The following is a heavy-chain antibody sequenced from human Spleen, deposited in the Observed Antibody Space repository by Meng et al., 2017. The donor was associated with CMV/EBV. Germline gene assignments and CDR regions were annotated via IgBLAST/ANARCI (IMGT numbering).Heavy chain of an antibody. CDR3: ARDMTLVRGVNVTFPYVCDH. D-gene: IGHD3-10*01. J-gene: IGHJ4*02. V-gene: IGHV3-21*01. Sequence: LEWLSSISGRSAYKYYADSRRGRFTISRDNAKNSLFLQMDRLRLEDTGVYYCARDMTLVRGVNVTFPYVCDHWGQGTLVTVSS. CDR2: ISGRSAYK.